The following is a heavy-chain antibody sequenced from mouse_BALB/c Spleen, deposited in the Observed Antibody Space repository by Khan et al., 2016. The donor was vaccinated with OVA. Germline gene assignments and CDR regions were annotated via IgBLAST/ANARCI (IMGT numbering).Heavy chain of an antibody. CDR2: ITNSGST. CDR3: ASELGRYDAMDY. D-gene: IGHD4-1*01. CDR1: GYSITRDYA. V-gene: IGHV3-2*02. Sequence: EVQLQESGPGLVKPSQSLSLTCTVTGYSITRDYAWNWIRQFPGNKLEWMGYITNSGSTNYNPSLKSRISITRDTSKNQLFLKLNSVTTEDTSTYYCASELGRYDAMDYRGPGTSVTVSS. J-gene: IGHJ4*01.